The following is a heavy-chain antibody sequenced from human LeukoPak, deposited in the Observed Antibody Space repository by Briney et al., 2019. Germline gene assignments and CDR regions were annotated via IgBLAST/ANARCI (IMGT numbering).Heavy chain of an antibody. CDR2: ISSNGGST. V-gene: IGHV3-64*04. CDR1: GFTFSSYA. D-gene: IGHD2-21*02. J-gene: IGHJ4*02. Sequence: GGSLRLSCSASGFTFSSYAMHWVRQAPGKGLEYVSAISSNGGSTYYADSVKGRFTISRDNAKNTLYLQMNSLRAEDTAVYYCATGNCGGDCYSGYWGQGTLVTVSS. CDR3: ATGNCGGDCYSGY.